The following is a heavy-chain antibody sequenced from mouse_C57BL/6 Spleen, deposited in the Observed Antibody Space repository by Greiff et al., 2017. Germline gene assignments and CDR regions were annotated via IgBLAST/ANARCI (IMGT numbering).Heavy chain of an antibody. V-gene: IGHV1-69*01. CDR2: IDPSDSYT. D-gene: IGHD2-1*01. CDR1: GYTFTSYW. J-gene: IGHJ2*01. Sequence: VQLQQPGAELVMPGASVKLSCKASGYTFTSYWMHWVKQRPGQGLEWIGEIDPSDSYTNYNQKFKGKSTLTVDKSSSTAYMQLSSLTSEDSAVYYCARSGGYGNCLGYWGQGTTLTVSS. CDR3: ARSGGYGNCLGY.